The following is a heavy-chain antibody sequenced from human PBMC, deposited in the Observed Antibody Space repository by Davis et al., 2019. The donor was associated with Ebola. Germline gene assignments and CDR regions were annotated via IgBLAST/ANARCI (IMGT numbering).Heavy chain of an antibody. CDR2: INHSGTT. CDR1: GGSLRGHY. V-gene: IGHV4-34*01. Sequence: SETLSLTCAVYGGSLRGHYWSWFRQPPGKGLEWIGEINHSGTTNYDPSLKSRVTISVDTSKNQFSLKLSSVTAADTAVYYCARARRTAMVTLDYGMDVWGQGTTVTVSS. CDR3: ARARRTAMVTLDYGMDV. J-gene: IGHJ6*02. D-gene: IGHD5-18*01.